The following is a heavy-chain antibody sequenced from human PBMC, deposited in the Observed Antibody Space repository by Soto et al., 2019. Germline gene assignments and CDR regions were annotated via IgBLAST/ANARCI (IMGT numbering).Heavy chain of an antibody. CDR1: GGSVSSGSYY. D-gene: IGHD1-26*01. J-gene: IGHJ5*02. Sequence: SETLSLTCTVSGGSVSSGSYYWSWIRQPPGKGLEWIGYIYYSGSTNYNPSLKSRVTISVDTSKNQFSLKLSSVTAADPAVYYCERKRLGGSYFVPHPITGSAPWGKGPLVPVPS. CDR2: IYYSGST. CDR3: ERKRLGGSYFVPHPITGSAP. V-gene: IGHV4-61*01.